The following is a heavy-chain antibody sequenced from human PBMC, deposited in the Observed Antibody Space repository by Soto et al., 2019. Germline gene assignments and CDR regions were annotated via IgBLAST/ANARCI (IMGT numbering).Heavy chain of an antibody. J-gene: IGHJ4*02. CDR3: AREAVAGPTYYFDY. V-gene: IGHV4-59*01. D-gene: IGHD6-19*01. CDR2: IYYSGST. Sequence: SETLSLSCTICGGSISSYYWSWIRQPPGKGLDWIGYIYYSGSTNYNPSLKSRVTISVDTSKNQFSLKLSSVTAADTAVYYCAREAVAGPTYYFDYWGQGTLVTVSS. CDR1: GGSISSYY.